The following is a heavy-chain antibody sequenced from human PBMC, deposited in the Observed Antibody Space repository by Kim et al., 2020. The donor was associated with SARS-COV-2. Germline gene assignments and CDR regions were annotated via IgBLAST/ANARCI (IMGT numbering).Heavy chain of an antibody. Sequence: GSTYYADSVKGRFAISRDNSKNTLYLQMNSLRAEDTAVYYCGKGGGYLDYWGQGILVTVSS. D-gene: IGHD2-15*01. J-gene: IGHJ4*02. V-gene: IGHV3-23*01. CDR3: GKGGGYLDY. CDR2: GST.